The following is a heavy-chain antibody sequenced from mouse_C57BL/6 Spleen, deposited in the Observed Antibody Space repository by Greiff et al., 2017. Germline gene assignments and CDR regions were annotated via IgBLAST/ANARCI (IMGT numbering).Heavy chain of an antibody. CDR2: INPNNGGT. CDR3: ARYSNYPAWFAY. D-gene: IGHD2-5*01. Sequence: VQLQQSGPELVKPGASVKISCKASGYTFTDYYMNWVKQSHGKSLEWIGDINPNNGGTSYNQKFKGKATLTVDKSSSTAYMELRSLTSEDSAVYYCARYSNYPAWFAYWGQGTLVTVSA. V-gene: IGHV1-26*01. CDR1: GYTFTDYY. J-gene: IGHJ3*01.